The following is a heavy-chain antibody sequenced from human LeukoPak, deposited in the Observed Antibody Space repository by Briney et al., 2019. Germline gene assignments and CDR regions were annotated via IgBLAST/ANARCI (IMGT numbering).Heavy chain of an antibody. Sequence: GGSLRPSCAASGFTFSSYAMSWVRQAPGKGLEWVSAISGNGDSTYYADSVKGRVTISRDNSKNTLSLQMNRLRAEDTAVYYCAKATVAGYYFDYWGQGTLVTVSS. CDR1: GFTFSSYA. J-gene: IGHJ4*02. CDR3: AKATVAGYYFDY. V-gene: IGHV3-23*01. CDR2: ISGNGDST. D-gene: IGHD6-19*01.